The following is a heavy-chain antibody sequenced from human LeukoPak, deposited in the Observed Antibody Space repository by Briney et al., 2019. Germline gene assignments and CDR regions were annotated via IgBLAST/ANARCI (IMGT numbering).Heavy chain of an antibody. CDR2: INPNSGGT. V-gene: IGHV1-2*02. J-gene: IGHJ4*02. CDR3: ARGRSVTVPETTKLFDQ. Sequence: ASVKVSCKASGYTFTGYYLHSVRQSPGQGLEWMAWINPNSGGTSYAQKFRGRVTMARDTSISTAYMELSRLRSDDTAVYYCARGRSVTVPETTKLFDQWGQGTLVTVSS. D-gene: IGHD1-7*01. CDR1: GYTFTGYY.